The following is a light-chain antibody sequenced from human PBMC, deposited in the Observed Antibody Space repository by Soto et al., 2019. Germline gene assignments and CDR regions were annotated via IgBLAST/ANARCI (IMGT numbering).Light chain of an antibody. V-gene: IGLV2-14*01. J-gene: IGLJ2*01. CDR3: SSYTSSSTLV. Sequence: QAVVAQPASVSGSPGQSITISCSGTSSDVGGYSYVSWYQQHPGKAPKLMIYEVSNRPSGVSNRFSGSKSGNTASLTISGLQAEDEADYYCSSYTSSSTLVFGGGTKLTVL. CDR2: EVS. CDR1: SSDVGGYSY.